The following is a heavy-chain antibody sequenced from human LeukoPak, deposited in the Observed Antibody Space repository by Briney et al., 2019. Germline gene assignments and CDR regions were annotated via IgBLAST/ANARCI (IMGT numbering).Heavy chain of an antibody. J-gene: IGHJ4*02. CDR1: GYSFTSYW. V-gene: IGHV5-51*01. CDR2: IYPGDSDT. Sequence: GESLKISCKGSGYSFTSYWIGWVRQMPGKGLEWMGIIYPGDSDTRYSPSFQGQVAISADKSISTAYLQWSSLKASDTAMYYCARLARDSSGYYYLLDFDYWGQGTLVTVS. CDR3: ARLARDSSGYYYLLDFDY. D-gene: IGHD3-22*01.